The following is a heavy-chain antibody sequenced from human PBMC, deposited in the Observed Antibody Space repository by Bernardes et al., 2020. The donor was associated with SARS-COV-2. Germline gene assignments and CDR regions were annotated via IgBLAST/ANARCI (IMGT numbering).Heavy chain of an antibody. CDR3: AIYDFWSGYSYYFDY. J-gene: IGHJ4*02. CDR2: INPNSGGT. V-gene: IGHV1-2*02. D-gene: IGHD3-3*01. CDR1: GYTFTGYY. Sequence: ASMKVSCKASGYTFTGYYMHWVRQAPGQGLEWMGWINPNSGGTNYAQKFQGRVTMTRDTSISTAYMELSRLRSDDTAVYYCAIYDFWSGYSYYFDYWGQGTLVTVSS.